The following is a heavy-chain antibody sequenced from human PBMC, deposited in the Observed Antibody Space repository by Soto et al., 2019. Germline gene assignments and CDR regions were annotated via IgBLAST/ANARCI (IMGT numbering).Heavy chain of an antibody. CDR3: ARESGGATATLDYYYFYMDV. Sequence: QVQLVQSGAEVKEPGASVTVSCRASGDRFTDYYMHWVRQAPGQGLEWMGWIHPNSGVTKYAQKCQGWVTMTRETSIRTVYMQLSRLGFDDTAIYYCARESGGATATLDYYYFYMDVWGTGTTVTVSS. V-gene: IGHV1-2*04. D-gene: IGHD5-12*01. CDR1: GDRFTDYY. CDR2: IHPNSGVT. J-gene: IGHJ6*03.